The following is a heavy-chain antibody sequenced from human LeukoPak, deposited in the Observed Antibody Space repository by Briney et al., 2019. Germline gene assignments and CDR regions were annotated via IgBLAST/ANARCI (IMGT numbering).Heavy chain of an antibody. CDR1: GGSISSHY. V-gene: IGHV4-59*11. J-gene: IGHJ1*01. Sequence: SETLSLTCTVSGGSISSHYWSWIRQPPGKGLEWIGYIYYSGTTNYNPSLKSRVTISVDTSKNQFSLKLSSVTAADTAVHYCAREDYCSGGSCYSGYFQHWGQGTLVTVSS. D-gene: IGHD2-15*01. CDR2: IYYSGTT. CDR3: AREDYCSGGSCYSGYFQH.